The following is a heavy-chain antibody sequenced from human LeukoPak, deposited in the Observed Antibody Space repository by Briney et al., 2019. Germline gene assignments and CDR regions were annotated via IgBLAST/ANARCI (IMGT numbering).Heavy chain of an antibody. Sequence: QAGVYLRLSCAASGFTFSSYAMSWVRQAPGKGLEWVSAISGSGGSTYYADSVKGRFTISRDNSKNTLYLQMNSLRAEDTAVYYCASYGSGSYSLSTDWGQGALVTVSS. V-gene: IGHV3-23*01. D-gene: IGHD3-10*01. J-gene: IGHJ4*02. CDR3: ASYGSGSYSLSTD. CDR2: ISGSGGST. CDR1: GFTFSSYA.